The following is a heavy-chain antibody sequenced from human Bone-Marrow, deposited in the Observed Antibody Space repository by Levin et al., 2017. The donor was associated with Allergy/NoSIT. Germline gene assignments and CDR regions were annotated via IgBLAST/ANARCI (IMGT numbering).Heavy chain of an antibody. V-gene: IGHV6-1*01. Sequence: ASQTLSLTCAISGDSVSSNSAAWNWIRQSPSRGLEWLGRTYYRSKWYNDYAVSVKSRITINPDTSKNQFSLQLNSVTPEDTAVYYCARVRWDSSGWSRKYYFDYWGQGTLVTVSS. CDR2: TYYRSKWYN. CDR3: ARVRWDSSGWSRKYYFDY. J-gene: IGHJ4*02. D-gene: IGHD6-19*01. CDR1: GDSVSSNSAA.